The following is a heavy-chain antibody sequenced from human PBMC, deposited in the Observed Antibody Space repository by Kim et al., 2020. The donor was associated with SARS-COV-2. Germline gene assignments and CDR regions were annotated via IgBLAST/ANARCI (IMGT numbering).Heavy chain of an antibody. CDR1: GGSISSSSYY. J-gene: IGHJ4*02. D-gene: IGHD3-10*01. CDR3: ARVKLNHKYGSGSYFWMD. V-gene: IGHV4-39*07. CDR2: IYYSGST. Sequence: SETLSLTCTVSGGSISSSSYYWGWIRQPPGKGLEWIGSIYYSGSTYYNPSLKSRVTISVDTSKNQFSLKLSSVTAADTAVYYCARVKLNHKYGSGSYFWMDWGQGTLVTVSS.